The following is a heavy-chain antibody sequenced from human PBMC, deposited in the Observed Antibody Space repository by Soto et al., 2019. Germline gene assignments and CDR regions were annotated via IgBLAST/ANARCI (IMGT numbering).Heavy chain of an antibody. CDR1: GFTFSTYG. Sequence: QVQLVESGGGVVQPGRSLRLSCAASGFTFSTYGMHWVRQAPGMGLEWVAVIWYDGSHKDYADSVKGRFTISRDNSMNTVDLQMNCLRVEDTGLYYCARAVGPFHFWGQGTLVTVSS. CDR3: ARAVGPFHF. CDR2: IWYDGSHK. V-gene: IGHV3-33*01. D-gene: IGHD1-26*01. J-gene: IGHJ4*02.